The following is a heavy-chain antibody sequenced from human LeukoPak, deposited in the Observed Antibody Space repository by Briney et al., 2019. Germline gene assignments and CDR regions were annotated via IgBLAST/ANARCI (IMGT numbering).Heavy chain of an antibody. V-gene: IGHV1-69*13. CDR3: ARGGYDFWSGYYTEGYNWFDP. CDR1: GGTFSSYA. J-gene: IGHJ5*02. CDR2: IIPIFGTA. D-gene: IGHD3-3*01. Sequence: SVKVSCTASGGTFSSYAISWVRQAPGQGLEWMGGIIPIFGTANYAQKFQGRVTITADESTSTAYMELSSLRSEDTAVYYCARGGYDFWSGYYTEGYNWFDPWGQGTLVTVSS.